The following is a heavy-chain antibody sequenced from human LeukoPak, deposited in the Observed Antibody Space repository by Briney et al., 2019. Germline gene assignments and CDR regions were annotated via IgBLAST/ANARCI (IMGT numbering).Heavy chain of an antibody. Sequence: PSESLSLTCAVYGGSFSSYYWSWIRQPPGKGLEWIGYIYYSGSTNYNPSLKSRVTISVDTSKNQFSLKLSSVTAADTAVYYCARHQADRYSYRIYYFDYWGQGTLVTVSS. CDR3: ARHQADRYSYRIYYFDY. V-gene: IGHV4-59*08. J-gene: IGHJ4*02. CDR2: IYYSGST. CDR1: GGSFSSYY. D-gene: IGHD5-18*01.